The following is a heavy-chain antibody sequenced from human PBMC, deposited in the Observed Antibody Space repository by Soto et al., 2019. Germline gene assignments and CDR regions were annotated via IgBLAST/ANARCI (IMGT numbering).Heavy chain of an antibody. CDR3: ARDESGYGNYPFDY. D-gene: IGHD4-17*01. J-gene: IGHJ4*02. CDR2: IWYDGSNK. V-gene: IGHV3-33*01. Sequence: QVQLVESGGGVVQPGRSLRLSCAASGFTFSSYGMHWVRQAPGKGLEWVAVIWYDGSNKYYADSVKGRFTISRDNSKKTLYLQMNSLRADDTAVYYCARDESGYGNYPFDYWGQGTLVTVSS. CDR1: GFTFSSYG.